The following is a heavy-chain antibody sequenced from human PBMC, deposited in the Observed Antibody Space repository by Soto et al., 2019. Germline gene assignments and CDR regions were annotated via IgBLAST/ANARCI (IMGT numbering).Heavy chain of an antibody. Sequence: GGSLRLSCAASGFTFSSYGMHWVRQAPGKGLEWVAVIWYDGSNKYYADSVKGRFTISRDNSKNTLYLQMNSLRAEDTAVYYCEREPHGDDSSGYYDYWGQGTLVTVSS. J-gene: IGHJ4*02. CDR2: IWYDGSNK. V-gene: IGHV3-33*01. D-gene: IGHD3-22*01. CDR3: EREPHGDDSSGYYDY. CDR1: GFTFSSYG.